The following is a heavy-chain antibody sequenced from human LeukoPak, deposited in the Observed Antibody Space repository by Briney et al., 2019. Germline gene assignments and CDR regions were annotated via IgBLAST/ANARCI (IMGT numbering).Heavy chain of an antibody. CDR3: ARAIPLPNYYDSSGYYGR. J-gene: IGHJ4*02. CDR2: INPNSGGT. CDR1: GYTFTGYY. V-gene: IGHV1-2*06. Sequence: ASVKVSCKASGYTFTGYYMHWVRQAPGQGLEWKGRINPNSGGTNYAQKFQGRVTMTRDTSISTAYMELSRLRSDDTAVYYCARAIPLPNYYDSSGYYGRWGQGTLVTVSS. D-gene: IGHD3-22*01.